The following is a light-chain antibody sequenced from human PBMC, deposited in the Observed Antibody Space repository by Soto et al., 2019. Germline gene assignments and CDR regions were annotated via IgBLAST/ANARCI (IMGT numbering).Light chain of an antibody. J-gene: IGLJ2*01. CDR2: EVS. CDR1: SSDVGGYDS. Sequence: QSALTQPASVSGSPGQSVTISCTGTSSDVGGYDSVSWYQQHPGKAPKLMIYEVSNRPSGVSSRFSASKSGNTASLTISGLQAEDEEDYYCRAYTSSSTVGLFCGGTKLTVL. V-gene: IGLV2-14*01. CDR3: RAYTSSSTVGL.